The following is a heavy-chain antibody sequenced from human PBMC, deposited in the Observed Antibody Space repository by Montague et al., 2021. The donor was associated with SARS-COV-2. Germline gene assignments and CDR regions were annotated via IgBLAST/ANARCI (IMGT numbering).Heavy chain of an antibody. D-gene: IGHD2-21*01. CDR1: GDSISNTRYF. V-gene: IGHV4-39*01. CDR3: AVKIVYFFDN. Sequence: SETLSLTCNVSGDSISNTRYFWGWIRQPPGKGLEWIGSIYHNGKTYYNPTLERRAMMSLDTSKNQFSLRLSSVIASDTAVYYCAVKIVYFFDNWGQGILVTVSS. J-gene: IGHJ4*02. CDR2: IYHNGKT.